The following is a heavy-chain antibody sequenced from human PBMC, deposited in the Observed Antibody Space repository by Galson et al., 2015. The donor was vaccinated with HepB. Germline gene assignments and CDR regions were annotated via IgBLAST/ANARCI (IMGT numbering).Heavy chain of an antibody. V-gene: IGHV3-23*01. Sequence: SLRLSCAASGFTFSSYAMSWVRQAPGKGLEWVSAISGSGGSTYYADSVKGRFTISRDNSKNTLYLQMNSLRAEDTAVYYCAKEHYDILTGAQEAVWFDPWGQGTLVTVSS. J-gene: IGHJ5*02. CDR1: GFTFSSYA. CDR3: AKEHYDILTGAQEAVWFDP. CDR2: ISGSGGST. D-gene: IGHD3-9*01.